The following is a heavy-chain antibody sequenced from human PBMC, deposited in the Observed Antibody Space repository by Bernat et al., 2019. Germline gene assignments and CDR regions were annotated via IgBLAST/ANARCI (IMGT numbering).Heavy chain of an antibody. Sequence: QVQLVESGGGVVQPGRSLRLSCAASGFTFSSYGMHWVRQAPGKGLEWVAVIWYDGSNKYYADSVKGRFTISRDNSKNTLYLQMNSLRAEDTAVYYCARDKACGVFDYWGQGTLVTVSS. CDR3: ARDKACGVFDY. J-gene: IGHJ4*02. D-gene: IGHD2-8*01. V-gene: IGHV3-33*01. CDR1: GFTFSSYG. CDR2: IWYDGSNK.